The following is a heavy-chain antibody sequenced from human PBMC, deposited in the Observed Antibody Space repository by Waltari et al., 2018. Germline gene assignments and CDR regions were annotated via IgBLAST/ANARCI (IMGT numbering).Heavy chain of an antibody. D-gene: IGHD1-7*01. CDR3: ALSRPDWNYGDGMDV. CDR1: GYTFTSYS. Sequence: QVQLVQSGAEVKKPGASVKVSCKASGYTFTSYSLHWVRQAPGQGLEGKGIINPSGGSTSYAQKFQGRVTMTRDTSTSTVYMELSSLRSEDTAVYYCALSRPDWNYGDGMDVWGQGTTVTVSS. V-gene: IGHV1-46*03. J-gene: IGHJ6*02. CDR2: INPSGGST.